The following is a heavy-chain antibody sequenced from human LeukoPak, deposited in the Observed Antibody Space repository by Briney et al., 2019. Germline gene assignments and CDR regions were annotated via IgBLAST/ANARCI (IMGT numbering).Heavy chain of an antibody. J-gene: IGHJ3*02. V-gene: IGHV3-33*06. D-gene: IGHD1-26*01. Sequence: GGSLRLSCAAFGFTFSSYGMHWVRQAPGKGLEWVAVIWYDGSNKYYADSVKGRFTISRDNSKNTLYLQMNSLRAEDTAVYYCAKDLPDSGRYAFDIWGQGTMVTVSS. CDR3: AKDLPDSGRYAFDI. CDR1: GFTFSSYG. CDR2: IWYDGSNK.